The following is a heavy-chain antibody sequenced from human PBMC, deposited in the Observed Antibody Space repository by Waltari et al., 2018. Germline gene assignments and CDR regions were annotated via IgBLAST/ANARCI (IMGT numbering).Heavy chain of an antibody. D-gene: IGHD2-15*01. Sequence: QLQLQESGPGLVKPSETLSLTCTVSGGSISSSSYYWGWIRQPPGKGLEWIGSIYYSGSTYYNPSLKSRVTISVDTSKNQFSLKLSSVTAADTAVYYCARLPYCSGGSCYSAAFDIWGQGTMVTVSS. CDR3: ARLPYCSGGSCYSAAFDI. J-gene: IGHJ3*02. CDR1: GGSISSSSYY. V-gene: IGHV4-39*01. CDR2: IYYSGST.